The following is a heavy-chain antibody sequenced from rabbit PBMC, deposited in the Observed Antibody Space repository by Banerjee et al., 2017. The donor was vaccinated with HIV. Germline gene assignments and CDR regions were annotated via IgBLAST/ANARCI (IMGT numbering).Heavy chain of an antibody. CDR1: GFTISSSYW. J-gene: IGHJ4*01. Sequence: QEQLEESGGDLVKPEGSLTLTCTASGFTISSSYWMCWVRQAPGKGLEWIACIYGGRSGSTYYASWAKGRFTISKTSSTTVTLQVTSLTAADTATYFCGRDLAGVIGWNFNLWGQGTLVTVS. CDR3: GRDLAGVIGWNFNL. CDR2: IYGGRSGST. D-gene: IGHD4-1*01. V-gene: IGHV1S45*01.